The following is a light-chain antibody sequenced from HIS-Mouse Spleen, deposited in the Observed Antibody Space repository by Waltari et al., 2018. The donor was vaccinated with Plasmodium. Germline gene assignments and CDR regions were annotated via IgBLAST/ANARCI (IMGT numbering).Light chain of an antibody. CDR2: KAS. CDR3: QQYNSYSWT. J-gene: IGKJ1*01. Sequence: DIQMTQSPSTLSASVGDRVTITCRARQRISSWLAWYQQKPGEAHNLLIYKASRLESGVPSRFSVSGSGTEFTLTISSLHPDDFATYYCQQYNSYSWTFGQGTKVEIK. CDR1: QRISSW. V-gene: IGKV1-5*03.